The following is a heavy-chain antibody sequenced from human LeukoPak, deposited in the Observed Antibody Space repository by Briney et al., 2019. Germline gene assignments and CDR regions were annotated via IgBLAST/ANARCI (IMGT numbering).Heavy chain of an antibody. Sequence: SETLSLTCAVSGYSISSGYYWGWIRQPPGKGLEWIGSIYHSGSTYYNPSLKSRVTISVDTSKNQFSLKLSSVTAADTAVYYCARDQRSSGYTTGGSNWFDPWGLGTLVTVSS. CDR2: IYHSGST. CDR1: GYSISSGYY. J-gene: IGHJ5*02. D-gene: IGHD3-22*01. V-gene: IGHV4-38-2*02. CDR3: ARDQRSSGYTTGGSNWFDP.